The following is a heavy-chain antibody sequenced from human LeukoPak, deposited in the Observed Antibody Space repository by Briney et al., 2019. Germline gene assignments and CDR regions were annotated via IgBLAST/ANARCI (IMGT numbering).Heavy chain of an antibody. CDR3: ARDGYSYGPGYYYYMDA. D-gene: IGHD5-18*01. J-gene: IGHJ6*03. CDR2: INPNSGGT. V-gene: IGHV1-2*02. Sequence: ASVKVSCKASGYTFTGYYMHWVRQAPGQGLEWMGWINPNSGGTNYAQKFQGRVTMTRDTSISTAYMELSRLRSDDTAVYYCARDGYSYGPGYYYYMDAWGKGTTVTVSS. CDR1: GYTFTGYY.